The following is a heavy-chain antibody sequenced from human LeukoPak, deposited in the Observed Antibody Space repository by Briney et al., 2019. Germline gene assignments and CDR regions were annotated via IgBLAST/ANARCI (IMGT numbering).Heavy chain of an antibody. J-gene: IGHJ4*02. Sequence: GGSLRLSCAASGFTFSPHHMDWVRQSPGQGPEWAGLIKNKADGYTTIYAASVKGRFTISRDDSKNSVYLQMDSLKTEDTAMYYCGDLVRAGTDHWGQGTLVTVSS. CDR1: GFTFSPHH. CDR2: IKNKADGYTT. V-gene: IGHV3-72*01. CDR3: GDLVRAGTDH. D-gene: IGHD5-12*01.